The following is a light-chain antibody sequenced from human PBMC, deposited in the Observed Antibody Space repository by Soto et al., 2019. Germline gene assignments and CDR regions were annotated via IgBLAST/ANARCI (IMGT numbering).Light chain of an antibody. CDR3: QQYGDMWT. J-gene: IGKJ1*01. Sequence: ELVLTQSPGTLSLSPGERATLNCRASQSVRSSYLAWYQQQPGQAPRLLIHGASRRATGIPDRFSGSGSGTDFTLTINRLEPEDFAVYFCQQYGDMWTFGQGTKVDIK. CDR1: QSVRSSY. V-gene: IGKV3-20*01. CDR2: GAS.